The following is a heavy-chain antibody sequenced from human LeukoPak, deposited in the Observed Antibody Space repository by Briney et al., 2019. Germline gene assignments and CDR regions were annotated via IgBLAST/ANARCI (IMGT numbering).Heavy chain of an antibody. D-gene: IGHD6-13*01. J-gene: IGHJ4*02. V-gene: IGHV4-61*02. CDR1: GGSISSGGYY. CDR2: IYTSGST. Sequence: SQTLSLTCTVSGGSISSGGYYWSWIRQPAGKGLEWIGRIYTSGSTNYNPSLKSRVTISVDTSKNQFSLKLSSVTAADTAVYYCARSEPSSWNRFDYWGQGTLVTVSS. CDR3: ARSEPSSWNRFDY.